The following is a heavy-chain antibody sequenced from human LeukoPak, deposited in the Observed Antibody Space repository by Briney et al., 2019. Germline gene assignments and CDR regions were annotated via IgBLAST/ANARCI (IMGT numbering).Heavy chain of an antibody. CDR3: ARGQYYDILTGYYY. CDR1: GGSISSGDYY. Sequence: PSQTLSLTCTVSGGSISSGDYYWSWIRQPPGKGLEWIGEINHSGSTNYNPSLKSRVTISVDTSKNQFSLKLSSVTAADTAVYYCARGQYYDILTGYYYWGQGTLVTASS. CDR2: INHSGST. V-gene: IGHV4-30-4*08. D-gene: IGHD3-9*01. J-gene: IGHJ4*02.